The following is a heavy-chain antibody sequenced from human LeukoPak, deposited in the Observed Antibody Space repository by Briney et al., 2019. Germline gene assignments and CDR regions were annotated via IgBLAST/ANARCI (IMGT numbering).Heavy chain of an antibody. D-gene: IGHD4-23*01. Sequence: GGSLRLSCAASGFTFSSYAMYWVRQAPGKGLEWVSVVRGSGGTTYYADSVKGRFTISRDNSKNTLYLQMNSLRAEDTAVYYRVRDARDGYGGNPFDYWGQGTLVTVSS. CDR1: GFTFSSYA. CDR3: VRDARDGYGGNPFDY. V-gene: IGHV3-23*01. J-gene: IGHJ4*02. CDR2: VRGSGGTT.